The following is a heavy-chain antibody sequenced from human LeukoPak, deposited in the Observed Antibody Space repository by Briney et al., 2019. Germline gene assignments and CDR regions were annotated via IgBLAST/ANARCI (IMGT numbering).Heavy chain of an antibody. CDR2: INHSGST. Sequence: SETLSLTCAVYGGSFSGYYWSWIRQPPGNGLEWVGEINHSGSTNYNPSLKSRVTISVDTSKNQFSLKLSSVTAADTAVYYCARRSRGSYRVFDYWGQGTLVTVSS. CDR3: ARRSRGSYRVFDY. CDR1: GGSFSGYY. V-gene: IGHV4-34*01. D-gene: IGHD1-26*01. J-gene: IGHJ4*02.